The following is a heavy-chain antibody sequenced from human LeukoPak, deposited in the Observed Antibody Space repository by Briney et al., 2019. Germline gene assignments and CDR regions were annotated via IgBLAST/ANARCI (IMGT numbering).Heavy chain of an antibody. D-gene: IGHD6-13*01. J-gene: IGHJ4*02. CDR2: INHSGST. V-gene: IGHV4-34*01. CDR1: GGSFSGYY. Sequence: SETLSLTCAVYGGSFSGYYWSWIRQPPGKGLEWIGEINHSGSTNYNPSLKSRVTISVDTSKNQFSLKLRSVTAADTAVYYCARYSSSSQYDYWGQGTLVTVSS. CDR3: ARYSSSSQYDY.